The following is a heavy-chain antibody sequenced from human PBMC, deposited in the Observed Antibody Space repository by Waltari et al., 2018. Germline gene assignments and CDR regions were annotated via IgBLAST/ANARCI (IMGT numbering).Heavy chain of an antibody. CDR3: ARDFTVRYFDWLSQGDLYYFDN. Sequence: QLQESGPGLMKTSETLSLTGTVSGDSISSSPYYWAWIRQPPGQGLEWIGSIYYSRNTCYTPFLKGRATVAVDTSQNQFSLNLISVTAADTAVYFCARDFTVRYFDWLSQGDLYYFDNWGQGTLVTVSP. V-gene: IGHV4-39*07. CDR2: IYYSRNT. J-gene: IGHJ4*02. CDR1: GDSISSSPYY. D-gene: IGHD3-9*01.